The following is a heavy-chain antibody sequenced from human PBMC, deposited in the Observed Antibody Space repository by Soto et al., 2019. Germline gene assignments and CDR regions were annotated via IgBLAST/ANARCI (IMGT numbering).Heavy chain of an antibody. V-gene: IGHV5-51*01. Sequence: GESRKISCKGSGYSFSNWWIAWVRQMPGKGLEYMGIIYPSDSQTRYSPSFQGQVTISADKSISTAYLQWSSLKASDTAIYYCARHGFYGDYSSNYFDPWGQGTLVTVSS. CDR1: GYSFSNWW. D-gene: IGHD4-17*01. CDR3: ARHGFYGDYSSNYFDP. J-gene: IGHJ5*02. CDR2: IYPSDSQT.